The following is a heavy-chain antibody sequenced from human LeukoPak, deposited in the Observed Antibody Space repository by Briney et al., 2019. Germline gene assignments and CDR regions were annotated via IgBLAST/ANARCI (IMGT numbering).Heavy chain of an antibody. J-gene: IGHJ5*02. CDR1: GVSISSGSYY. CDR2: IYTSGST. CDR3: ATSSSWSPDWFDP. V-gene: IGHV4-61*02. Sequence: SETLSLTCTVSGVSISSGSYYWSWIRQPAGKGLEWIGRIYTSGSTNYNPSLKSRVTMSVDTSKNQFSLKLSSVTAADTAVYYCATSSSWSPDWFDPWGQGTLVTVSS. D-gene: IGHD6-13*01.